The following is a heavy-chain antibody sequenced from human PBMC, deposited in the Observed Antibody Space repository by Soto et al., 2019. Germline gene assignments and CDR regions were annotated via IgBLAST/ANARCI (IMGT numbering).Heavy chain of an antibody. J-gene: IGHJ5*02. D-gene: IGHD3-10*01. CDR1: GFTFSSYG. Sequence: QVQLVESGGGVVQPGRSLRLSCAASGFTFSSYGMHWVRQAPGKGLEWVAVISYDGSNKYYADSVKGRFTISRDNSKNTLYLQMNSLRGDDTAVYYCAKSATVVWFGEVNWFDPWGQGTLVTVSS. V-gene: IGHV3-30*18. CDR2: ISYDGSNK. CDR3: AKSATVVWFGEVNWFDP.